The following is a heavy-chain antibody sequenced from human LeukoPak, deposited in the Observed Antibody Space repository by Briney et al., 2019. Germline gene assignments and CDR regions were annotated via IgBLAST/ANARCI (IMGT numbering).Heavy chain of an antibody. CDR2: ISYDANNK. J-gene: IGHJ4*02. D-gene: IGHD1-14*01. V-gene: IGHV3-30*18. CDR3: AKDRHPARTDGYYFDY. Sequence: GGSLRLFYAASAFTFRTYGMHWVRQAPGKGLEWVAVISYDANNKNYADSVKGRFTISRDNSKNTLYLQMNSLRAEDTAVYYCAKDRHPARTDGYYFDYWGQGTLVTVSS. CDR1: AFTFRTYG.